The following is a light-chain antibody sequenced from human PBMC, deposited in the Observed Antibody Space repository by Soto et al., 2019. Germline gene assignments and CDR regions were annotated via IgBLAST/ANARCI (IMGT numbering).Light chain of an antibody. CDR1: SSDVGSYNR. CDR2: EVS. V-gene: IGLV2-18*02. J-gene: IGLJ2*01. Sequence: QSVLTQPPSVSGSLGQSVTISCTGTSSDVGSYNRVSWYQQPPGTAPKLMIYEVSNRPSGVPARFSGSKSGNTASLTISGIQAEDEVDYYGSSYTSSSTVVFGGGTKLTVL. CDR3: SSYTSSSTVV.